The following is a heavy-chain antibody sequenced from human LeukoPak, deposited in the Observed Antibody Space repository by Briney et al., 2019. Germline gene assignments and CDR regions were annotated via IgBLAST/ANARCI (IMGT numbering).Heavy chain of an antibody. CDR2: IIPIFGTA. CDR3: ARYSSSWYEGFDY. D-gene: IGHD6-13*01. V-gene: IGHV1-69*06. J-gene: IGHJ4*02. CDR1: GGTFSSYA. Sequence: ASVKVSCKASGGTFSSYAISWVRQAPGQGLEWMGGIIPIFGTANYAQKFQGRVTITADKSTSTAYMELSSLRSEDTAVYYCARYSSSWYEGFDYWGQATLVTVSS.